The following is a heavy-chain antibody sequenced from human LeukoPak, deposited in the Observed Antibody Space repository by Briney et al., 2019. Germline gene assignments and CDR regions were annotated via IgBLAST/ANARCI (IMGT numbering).Heavy chain of an antibody. Sequence: ASVKVSCKASGYTFTGYYMHWVRQAPGQGLEWMGRINPNSGGTNYAQMFQGRVTMTRDTSISTAYMELSRLRSDDTAVYYCARGVYDFWSGPTDAFDIWGQGTMVTVSS. CDR1: GYTFTGYY. CDR2: INPNSGGT. D-gene: IGHD3-3*01. CDR3: ARGVYDFWSGPTDAFDI. V-gene: IGHV1-2*06. J-gene: IGHJ3*02.